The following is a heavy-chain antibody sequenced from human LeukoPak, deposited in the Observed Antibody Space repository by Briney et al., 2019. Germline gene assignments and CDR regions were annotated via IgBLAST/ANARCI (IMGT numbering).Heavy chain of an antibody. J-gene: IGHJ4*02. CDR1: GFTFSSYH. D-gene: IGHD4-17*01. V-gene: IGHV3-48*02. CDR2: ISSSGSPT. CDR3: ARAFTAVTTRSLGY. Sequence: PGGSLRLYCAASGFTFSSYHMNWVRQAPGKGPDWVSYISSSGSPTHYADSVKGRFTISRDNAKNSLYLQMTSLRDEDTAVYYCARAFTAVTTRSLGYWGQGILVTVSS.